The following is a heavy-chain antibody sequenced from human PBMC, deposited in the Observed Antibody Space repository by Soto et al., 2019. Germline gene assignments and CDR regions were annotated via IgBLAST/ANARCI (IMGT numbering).Heavy chain of an antibody. CDR2: IYYSGNT. J-gene: IGHJ4*02. Sequence: PSETLSLTCTVSGGSVSSGSFYWSWIRHPPGKGLEWIGHIYYSGNTNYNPSLKSRVTISVDTSKNQFSLKLSSVTAADTAVYYCARVIDYGDYPADYWGQGTLVTVSS. CDR1: GGSVSSGSFY. CDR3: ARVIDYGDYPADY. D-gene: IGHD4-17*01. V-gene: IGHV4-61*01.